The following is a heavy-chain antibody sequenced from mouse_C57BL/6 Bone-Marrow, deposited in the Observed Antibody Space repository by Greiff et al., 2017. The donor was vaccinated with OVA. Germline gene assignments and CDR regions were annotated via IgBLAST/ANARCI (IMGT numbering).Heavy chain of an antibody. CDR1: GFTFSDFY. J-gene: IGHJ1*03. CDR2: SRNKANDYTT. CDR3: ARDNWDWYFDV. V-gene: IGHV7-1*01. D-gene: IGHD4-1*01. Sequence: EVMLVESGGGLVQSGRSLRLSCATSGFTFSDFYMEWVRQAPGKGLEWIAASRNKANDYTTEYSASVKGRFIVSRDTSQSILYLQMNALRADDTAVYYCARDNWDWYFDVWGTGTTVTVSS.